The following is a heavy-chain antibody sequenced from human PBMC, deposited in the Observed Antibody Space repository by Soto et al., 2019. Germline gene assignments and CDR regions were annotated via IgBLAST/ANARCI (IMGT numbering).Heavy chain of an antibody. D-gene: IGHD2-2*01. CDR3: ARVGYCSSTSCVNFDY. J-gene: IGHJ4*02. V-gene: IGHV4-34*01. Sequence: QVQLQQWGAGLLKPSETLSLTCAVYGGSFSGYYWSWIRQPPGKGLEWIGEINHSGSTNYNPSLKSRVTISVDTSKNQFSLKLSSVTAADTAVYYCARVGYCSSTSCVNFDYWGQGTLVTVSS. CDR1: GGSFSGYY. CDR2: INHSGST.